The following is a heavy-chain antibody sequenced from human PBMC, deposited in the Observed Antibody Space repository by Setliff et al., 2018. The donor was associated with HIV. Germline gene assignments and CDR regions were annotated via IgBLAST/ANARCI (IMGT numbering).Heavy chain of an antibody. J-gene: IGHJ3*02. CDR2: MNPNSGNT. CDR1: GYTFKVSG. V-gene: IGHV1-8*01. CDR3: ASSSGYWGKNAFDI. D-gene: IGHD3-22*01. Sequence: GASVKVSCKASGYTFKVSGLSWVRQVPGQGLQWMGWMNPNSGNTDYAQKFQGRVTITRDTSASTAYMELSSLRSEDTAVYYCASSSGYWGKNAFDIWGQGTMVTVSS.